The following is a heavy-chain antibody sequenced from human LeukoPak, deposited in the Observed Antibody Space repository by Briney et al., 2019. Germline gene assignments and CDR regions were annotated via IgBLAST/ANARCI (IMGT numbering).Heavy chain of an antibody. V-gene: IGHV3-21*01. D-gene: IGHD5-24*01. CDR1: GFTFSSYS. CDR2: ISSSSSYI. J-gene: IGHJ4*02. Sequence: PGGSLRLSCAASGFTFSSYSMNWVRQAPGKGLEWVSSISSSSSYIYYADSVKGRFTISRDNAKNSLYLQMNSLRAEDTAVYYCAKDKRFGWLQFRDWGQGTLVTVSS. CDR3: AKDKRFGWLQFRD.